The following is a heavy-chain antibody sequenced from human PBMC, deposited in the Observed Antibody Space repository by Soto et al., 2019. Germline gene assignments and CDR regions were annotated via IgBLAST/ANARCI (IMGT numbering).Heavy chain of an antibody. Sequence: SETLSLTCTVSGGSISSYYWSWIRQPAGKGLEWIGRIYTSVSTNYNPSLKSRVTMSVDTSKNQFSLKLSSVTAADTAVYYCARSRGTHSSGWYFYYYGMDVWGQGTTVTVSS. J-gene: IGHJ6*02. CDR1: GGSISSYY. V-gene: IGHV4-4*07. D-gene: IGHD6-19*01. CDR3: ARSRGTHSSGWYFYYYGMDV. CDR2: IYTSVST.